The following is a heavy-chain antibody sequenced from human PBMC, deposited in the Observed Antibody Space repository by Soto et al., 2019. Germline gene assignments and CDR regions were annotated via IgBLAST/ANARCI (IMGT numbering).Heavy chain of an antibody. CDR1: VYNLTCYD. CDR2: RHRNSGNT. CDR3: ARERGVFDI. J-gene: IGHJ3*02. V-gene: IGHV1-8*01. D-gene: IGHD2-8*01. Sequence: QVQLVQSGAEVKKPGASVKVSFKASVYNLTCYDIHWVRQATGQGREWMGWRHRNSGNTGYAQKFQGRVTMNRNTSTSTAFMDLSSLKSEDSAVYYCARERGVFDIWGQGTMVTVSS.